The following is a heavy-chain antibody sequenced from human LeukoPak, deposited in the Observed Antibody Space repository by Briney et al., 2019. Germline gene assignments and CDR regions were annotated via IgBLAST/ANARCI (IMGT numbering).Heavy chain of an antibody. CDR1: GYTFTGYY. V-gene: IGHV1-2*02. D-gene: IGHD3-10*01. CDR3: ARSPDLLLWFGGDTYYFDY. J-gene: IGHJ4*02. CDR2: INPNSGGT. Sequence: ASVKVSCKASGYTFTGYYMHWVRQAPGQGLEWMGWINPNSGGTNCAQKFQGRVTMTRDTSISTAYMELSRLRSDDTAVYYCARSPDLLLWFGGDTYYFDYWGQGTLVTVSS.